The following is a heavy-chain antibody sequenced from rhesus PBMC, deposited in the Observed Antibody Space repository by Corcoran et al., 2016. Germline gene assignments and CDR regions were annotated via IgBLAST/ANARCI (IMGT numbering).Heavy chain of an antibody. CDR3: TRGGGSNRELGGLDS. J-gene: IGHJ6*01. D-gene: IGHD7-45*01. CDR2: MDGKRAST. V-gene: IGHV4-73*01. Sequence: QVKLQQWGGGLVKPSETLSLTCAVYGGSITGYYRSWIRQPPGQGREWIGKMDGKRASTNYNPSLKNRVTISKDTSKNQFSLKLNSVIAADTAVYYCTRGGGSNRELGGLDSWGQGVVVTVSS. CDR1: GGSITGYY.